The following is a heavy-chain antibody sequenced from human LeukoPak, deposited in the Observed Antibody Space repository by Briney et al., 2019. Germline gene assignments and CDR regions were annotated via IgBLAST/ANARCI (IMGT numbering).Heavy chain of an antibody. D-gene: IGHD6-13*01. CDR3: AHGTIAAGADN. J-gene: IGHJ4*02. CDR2: IFWNDYK. CDR1: GFSLSTSGVG. V-gene: IGHV2-5*01. Sequence: SGPTLVNPTQTLTLTCTFAGFSLSTSGVGVGWIRQPPGKALEWLALIFWNDYKRYRPSLKSTLTITKDTSKNQVVLTMANMDPVDTGTYYCAHGTIAAGADNWGQGTLVTVSS.